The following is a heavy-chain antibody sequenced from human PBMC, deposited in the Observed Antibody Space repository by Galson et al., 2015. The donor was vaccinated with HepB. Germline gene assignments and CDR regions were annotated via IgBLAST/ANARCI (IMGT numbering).Heavy chain of an antibody. J-gene: IGHJ4*02. CDR3: ARGAAGGDNVAGCY. Sequence: SVKVSCKASGGTFSSYAISWVRQAPGQGLEWMGRIVPILNIANYAQQFQGRVMITADKSTSTVYTELSSLRSEDTAVYYCARGAAGGDNVAGCYWGQGSLVTVSS. CDR2: IVPILNIA. V-gene: IGHV1-69*04. CDR1: GGTFSSYA. D-gene: IGHD6-25*01.